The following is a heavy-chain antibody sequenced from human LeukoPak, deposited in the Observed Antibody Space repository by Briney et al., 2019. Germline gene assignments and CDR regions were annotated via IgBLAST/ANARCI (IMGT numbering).Heavy chain of an antibody. D-gene: IGHD3-3*01. Sequence: SETLSLTCTVSGGSISSGGYYRSWIRQPPGKGLEWIGYIYHSGSTYYNPSLKSRVTISVDRSKNQFSLKLSSVTAADTAVYYCARGEYDFWSGYYSYYFDYWGQGTLVTVSS. J-gene: IGHJ4*02. CDR3: ARGEYDFWSGYYSYYFDY. CDR1: GGSISSGGYY. CDR2: IYHSGST. V-gene: IGHV4-30-2*01.